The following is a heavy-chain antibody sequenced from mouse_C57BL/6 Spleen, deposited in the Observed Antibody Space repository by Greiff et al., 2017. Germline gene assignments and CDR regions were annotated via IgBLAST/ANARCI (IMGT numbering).Heavy chain of an antibody. CDR2: IDPSDSYT. J-gene: IGHJ2*01. Sequence: QVQLQQPGAELVRPGTSVKLSCKASGYTFTSYWMHWVKQRPGQGLEWIGVIDPSDSYTNYTQKFKGNATLTVDTASSTAYMQLSGLTAEDSAVYYCARRGYGYDYWGQGTTLTVSS. D-gene: IGHD1-2*01. CDR3: ARRGYGYDY. CDR1: GYTFTSYW. V-gene: IGHV1-59*01.